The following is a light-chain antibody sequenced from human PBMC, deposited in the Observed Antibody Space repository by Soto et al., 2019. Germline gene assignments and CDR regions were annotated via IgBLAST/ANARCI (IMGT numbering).Light chain of an antibody. J-gene: IGLJ1*01. CDR2: NVS. V-gene: IGLV2-14*03. Sequence: QSALTQPAFVSGSPGQSITISCSGTSSDFNYYNSVSWYQHHPGKAPKLMIYNVSNRPSGVSSRFSGSKSGNTASLTISGLQAEDEADYYCTSYTSICTYVFGTGTKVTVL. CDR1: SSDFNYYNS. CDR3: TSYTSICTYV.